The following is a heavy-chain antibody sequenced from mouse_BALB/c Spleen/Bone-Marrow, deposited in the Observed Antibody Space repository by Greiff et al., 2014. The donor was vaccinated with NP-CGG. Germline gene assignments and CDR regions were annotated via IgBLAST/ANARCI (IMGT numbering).Heavy chain of an antibody. CDR1: GFTFSDYG. V-gene: IGHV5-15*02. D-gene: IGHD2-1*01. J-gene: IGHJ4*01. CDR2: IGNLAYSI. Sequence: EVKLVESGGGLVQPGGSRKLSCAASGFTFSDYGMAWVRQAPGKGPEWVAFIGNLAYSIYYADTVTGRFTISRENAKNTLYLEMSSLRSEDTAMYYCATIYYGNSYAMDYWGQGTSVTVSS. CDR3: ATIYYGNSYAMDY.